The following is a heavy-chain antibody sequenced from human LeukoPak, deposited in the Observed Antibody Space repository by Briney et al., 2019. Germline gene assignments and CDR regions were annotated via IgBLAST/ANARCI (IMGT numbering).Heavy chain of an antibody. D-gene: IGHD2-15*01. CDR1: GGSISSTIYY. Sequence: PSETLSLTCTVSGGSISSTIYYWGWIRQPPGKGPEWTGSINYSGNTYYNPSLKSRVTIYVDTSRNQFSLKLSSVTAADTAVYYCVRVDIVVGPSASFDYWGQGILVTVSS. V-gene: IGHV4-39*01. CDR2: INYSGNT. CDR3: VRVDIVVGPSASFDY. J-gene: IGHJ4*02.